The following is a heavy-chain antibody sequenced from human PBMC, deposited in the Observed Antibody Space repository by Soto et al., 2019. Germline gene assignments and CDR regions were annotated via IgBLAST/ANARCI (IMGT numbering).Heavy chain of an antibody. J-gene: IGHJ3*02. CDR2: INPSGGST. CDR1: GYTFTSYY. CDR3: ARDLGTKVTYDAFDI. D-gene: IGHD4-17*01. V-gene: IGHV1-46*01. Sequence: ASVKVSCKASGYTFTSYYMHWVRQAPGQGLEWMGIINPSGGSTSYAQKFQGRVTMTRDTSTSTVYMELSSLRSEDTAVYYCARDLGTKVTYDAFDIWGQGTMVTVSS.